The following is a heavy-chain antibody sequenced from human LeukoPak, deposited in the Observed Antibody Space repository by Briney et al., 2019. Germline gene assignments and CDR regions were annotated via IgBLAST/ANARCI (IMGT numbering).Heavy chain of an antibody. CDR2: IIPMFGTA. Sequence: ASVTASFTASGGSFSRYAISWVRQAPGQGLEWMGGIIPMFGTANYAQKFQGRVTITADESTRIAYMELRTLRSEDTAIYYCARGSGETGGYYYVYWGRGTPVTVSS. V-gene: IGHV1-69*01. J-gene: IGHJ4*02. CDR3: ARGSGETGGYYYVY. D-gene: IGHD3-22*01. CDR1: GGSFSRYA.